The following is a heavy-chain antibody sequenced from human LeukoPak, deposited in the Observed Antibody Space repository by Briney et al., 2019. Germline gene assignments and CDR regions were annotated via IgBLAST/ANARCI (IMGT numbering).Heavy chain of an antibody. CDR1: GGSISSSTYY. V-gene: IGHV4-39*07. CDR3: ARDKTKRDY. J-gene: IGHJ4*02. CDR2: IYDSGST. Sequence: SETLSLTCTVSGGSISSSTYYWGWIRQPPGKGLEWIGSIYDSGSTYSNPSLKSRLTISVDTSKNQFSLRLRSVTAADTAVYYCARDKTKRDYWGQGSLVTVSS.